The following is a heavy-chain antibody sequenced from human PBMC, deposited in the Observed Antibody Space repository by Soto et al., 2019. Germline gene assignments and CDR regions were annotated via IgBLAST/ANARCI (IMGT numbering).Heavy chain of an antibody. V-gene: IGHV1-69*06. D-gene: IGHD2-2*02. CDR3: AREGRGKKAGYNGLVSLGY. CDR1: GSRFSNYV. CDR2: IIPIFNST. Sequence: SVKVSCKVSGSRFSNYVISWVRQAPGHGLEWLGRIIPIFNSTKYAQSFQGRATITADKSTSTASLELSSLRSDDTAVYYCAREGRGKKAGYNGLVSLGYWGQGTLVTVSS. J-gene: IGHJ4*02.